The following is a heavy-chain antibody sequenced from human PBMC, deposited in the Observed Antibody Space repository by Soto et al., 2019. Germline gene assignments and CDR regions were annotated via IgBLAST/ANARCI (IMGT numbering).Heavy chain of an antibody. D-gene: IGHD1-1*01. CDR3: ARDKDRLQLGGNYYFILDV. J-gene: IGHJ6*02. CDR1: GGTFRTSA. V-gene: IGHV1-69*05. Sequence: QVQLVQSGAEVKKPGSSVKVSCKASGGTFRTSAISWVRQAPGQGLEWVGGIMPVFRRPKYAQNFQDRVTITPDESTSTAYKELNSLKSDDTAVYYCARDKDRLQLGGNYYFILDVWGQGTAVTVSS. CDR2: IMPVFRRP.